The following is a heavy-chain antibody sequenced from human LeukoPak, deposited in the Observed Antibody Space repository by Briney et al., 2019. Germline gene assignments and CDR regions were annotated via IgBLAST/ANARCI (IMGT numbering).Heavy chain of an antibody. Sequence: GGSLRLSCAASGFTFRTYGMNWVRQAPGKGLEWVSIIYSGGSTNYADSVKGRFTISRDNSKNTLYLQMNSLRAEDTAFYYCTRTSSGWYSYWGQGTLVTVSS. CDR2: IYSGGST. D-gene: IGHD6-19*01. CDR1: GFTFRTYG. V-gene: IGHV3-66*01. J-gene: IGHJ4*02. CDR3: TRTSSGWYSY.